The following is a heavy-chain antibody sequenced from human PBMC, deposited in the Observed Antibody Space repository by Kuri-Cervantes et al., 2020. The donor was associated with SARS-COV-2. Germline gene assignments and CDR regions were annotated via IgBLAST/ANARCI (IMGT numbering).Heavy chain of an antibody. CDR1: GGSISSSSYY. Sequence: SETLSLTCTVSGGSISSSSYYWGWTRQPPGKGLEWIGSIYYSGSTYYNPSLKSRVTISVDTSKNQFSLKLSSVTAADTAVYYCARVRNDYYYYYYMDVWGKGTTVTVSS. CDR2: IYYSGST. V-gene: IGHV4-39*01. CDR3: ARVRNDYYYYYYMDV. J-gene: IGHJ6*03.